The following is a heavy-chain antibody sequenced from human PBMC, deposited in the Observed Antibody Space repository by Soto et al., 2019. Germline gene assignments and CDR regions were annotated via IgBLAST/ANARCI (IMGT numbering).Heavy chain of an antibody. D-gene: IGHD1-1*01. CDR2: INPDGGGT. Sequence: ASVKVSCKSSGYTLTSYYSHWVRLAPGQGLEWMGIINPDGGGTSYAQQFQGRVIMTRDTSTSTVYMEMNSLRAEDTAVYYCARDSFPHSSWNYYGMDVWGQGTTVNVSS. CDR1: GYTLTSYY. CDR3: ARDSFPHSSWNYYGMDV. V-gene: IGHV1-46*01. J-gene: IGHJ6*02.